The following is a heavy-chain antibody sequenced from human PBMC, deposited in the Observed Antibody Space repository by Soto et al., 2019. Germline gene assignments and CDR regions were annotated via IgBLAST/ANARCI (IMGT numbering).Heavy chain of an antibody. CDR3: ARVADYYDILTGHYRGGWFDP. Sequence: SETLSLTCTVSGGSVSSGSYYWSWIRQPPGKGLEWIGYIYYSGSTNYNPSLKSRVTISVDTSKNQFSLKLSSVTAADTAVYYCARVADYYDILTGHYRGGWFDPWGQGTLVTVSS. D-gene: IGHD3-9*01. CDR1: GGSVSSGSYY. CDR2: IYYSGST. V-gene: IGHV4-61*01. J-gene: IGHJ5*02.